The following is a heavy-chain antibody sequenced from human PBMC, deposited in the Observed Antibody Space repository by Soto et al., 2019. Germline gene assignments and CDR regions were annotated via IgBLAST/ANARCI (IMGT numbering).Heavy chain of an antibody. CDR3: ANFPSCSSSTCLAY. V-gene: IGHV4-4*02. J-gene: IGHJ4*02. CDR1: GGSISSRNW. Sequence: AETLSLTCAVSGGSISSRNWWTSVRQPPGKGLEWIGEIYHSGSTNYNPSLKSRVTISVDKSKNQFSLKLSSVTAADTAVYYCANFPSCSSSTCLAYWGRGTLVTVSS. CDR2: IYHSGST. D-gene: IGHD2-15*01.